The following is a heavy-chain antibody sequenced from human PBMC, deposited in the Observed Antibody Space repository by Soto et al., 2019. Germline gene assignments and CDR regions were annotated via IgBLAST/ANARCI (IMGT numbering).Heavy chain of an antibody. CDR3: ARGRLVPAFGY. V-gene: IGHV4-34*01. D-gene: IGHD3-22*01. J-gene: IGHJ4*02. CDR1: GGSFSGYY. Sequence: QVQLQQWGAGLLKPSETLYLTCAVYGGSFSGYYWSWIRQPPGKGLEWIGEINHSGSTNYNPSLKSRVTISVDTSKNQFSLKLSSVTAAHTAVYYCARGRLVPAFGYWGQGTLVTVSS. CDR2: INHSGST.